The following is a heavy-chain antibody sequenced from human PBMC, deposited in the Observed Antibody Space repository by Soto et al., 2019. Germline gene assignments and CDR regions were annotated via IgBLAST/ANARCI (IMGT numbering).Heavy chain of an antibody. J-gene: IGHJ4*02. CDR3: ARHGPFKCEPDYLAY. CDR1: GGSISRYY. V-gene: IGHV4-59*08. Sequence: SETLSLTCTVSGGSISRYYWSWIRQPPGKGLEWIGYIYYSGSTNYNPSLKSRVTISVDTSKNQFSLKLSSVTAADTAVYYCARHGPFKCEPDYLAYWTQGTLVPVSS. CDR2: IYYSGST.